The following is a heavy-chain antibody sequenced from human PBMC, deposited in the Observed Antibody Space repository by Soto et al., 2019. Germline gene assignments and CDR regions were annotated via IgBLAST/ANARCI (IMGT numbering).Heavy chain of an antibody. J-gene: IGHJ6*02. Sequence: SETLSLTCTVSGGSISSSSYYWGWIRQPPGKGLEWIGSIYYSGSTHYNPSLKSRVTISVDTSKNQFSLKLSSVTAADTAVYYCASSVLRFLEWLEYYYYGMDGWGQGNTVTFSS. CDR2: IYYSGST. V-gene: IGHV4-39*01. CDR1: GGSISSSSYY. CDR3: ASSVLRFLEWLEYYYYGMDG. D-gene: IGHD3-3*01.